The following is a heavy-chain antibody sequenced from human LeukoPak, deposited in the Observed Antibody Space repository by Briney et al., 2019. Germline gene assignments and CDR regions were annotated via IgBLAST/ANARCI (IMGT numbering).Heavy chain of an antibody. Sequence: ASVKVSCKASGYTFTGYYMHWVRQAPGQGLEWMGWINPNSGGTNYAQKFQGRVTMTRNTSISTAYMELSRLRSDDTAVYYCARGRGRVAGTVKINDAFDIWGQGTMVTVSS. CDR3: ARGRGRVAGTVKINDAFDI. J-gene: IGHJ3*02. D-gene: IGHD6-19*01. CDR1: GYTFTGYY. V-gene: IGHV1-2*02. CDR2: INPNSGGT.